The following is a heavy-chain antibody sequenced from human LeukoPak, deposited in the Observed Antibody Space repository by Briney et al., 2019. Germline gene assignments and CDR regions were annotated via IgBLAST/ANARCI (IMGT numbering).Heavy chain of an antibody. CDR3: ARDYYDSSGYYYGSRWFDP. Sequence: SETLSLTCTVPGGSISSHYWSWIRQPPGKGLEWIGYIYYSGSTNYNPSLKSRVTISVDTSKNQFSLKLSSVTAADTAVYYCARDYYDSSGYYYGSRWFDPWGQGTLVTVSS. V-gene: IGHV4-59*11. D-gene: IGHD3-22*01. CDR2: IYYSGST. J-gene: IGHJ5*02. CDR1: GGSISSHY.